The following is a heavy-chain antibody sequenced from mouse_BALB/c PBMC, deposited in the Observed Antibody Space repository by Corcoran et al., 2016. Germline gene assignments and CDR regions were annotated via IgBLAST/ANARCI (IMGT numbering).Heavy chain of an antibody. V-gene: IGHV1-85*01. J-gene: IGHJ3*01. D-gene: IGHD3-3*01. CDR2: IFPGDGST. CDR1: GYTFTSYD. Sequence: QVHLQQSGAELVKPGASVKLSCRASGYTFTSYDINWVRKRPEQGHEGIGGIFPGDGSTKYNEKFKCKATLTTDKSSSTAYMQLSRLTSEDSAVYFCARNHRAFAYWGQGTLVTVSA. CDR3: ARNHRAFAY.